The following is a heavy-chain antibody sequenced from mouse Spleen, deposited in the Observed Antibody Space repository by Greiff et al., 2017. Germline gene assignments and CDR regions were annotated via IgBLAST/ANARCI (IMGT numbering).Heavy chain of an antibody. Sequence: VQLQQSGAELVRPGTSVKVSCKASGYAFTNYLIEWVKQRPGQGLEWIGVINPGSGGTNYNEKFKGKATLTADKSSSTAYMQLSSLTSEDSAVYFCARSYDGREDYAMDYWGQGTSVTVSS. J-gene: IGHJ4*01. V-gene: IGHV1-54*01. CDR2: INPGSGGT. CDR3: ARSYDGREDYAMDY. CDR1: GYAFTNYL. D-gene: IGHD2-1*01.